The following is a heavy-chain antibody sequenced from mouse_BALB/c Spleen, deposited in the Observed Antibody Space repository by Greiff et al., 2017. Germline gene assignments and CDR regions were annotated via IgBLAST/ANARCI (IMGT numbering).Heavy chain of an antibody. J-gene: IGHJ2*01. CDR3: ARHGPNSFDY. Sequence: VKLQQSGAELVRPGSSVKISCKASGYAFSSYWMNWVKQRPGQGLEWIGQIYPGDGDTNYNGKFKGKATLTADKSSSTAYMQLSSLTSEDSAVYFCARHGPNSFDYWGQGTTLTVSS. CDR2: IYPGDGDT. CDR1: GYAFSSYW. D-gene: IGHD1-1*02. V-gene: IGHV1-80*01.